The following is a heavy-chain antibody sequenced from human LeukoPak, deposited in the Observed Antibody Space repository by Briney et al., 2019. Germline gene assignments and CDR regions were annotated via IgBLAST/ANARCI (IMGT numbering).Heavy chain of an antibody. D-gene: IGHD2-15*01. CDR2: IYYSGST. V-gene: IGHV4-31*03. CDR3: ARAGVVVVAAANFDY. Sequence: PSETLSLTCTVSGGSISSGGYYWSWIRQHLGKGLEWIGYIYYSGSTYYNPSLKSRVTISVDTSKNQFSLKLSSVTAADTAVYYCARAGVVVVAAANFDYWGQGTLVTVSS. J-gene: IGHJ4*02. CDR1: GGSISSGGYY.